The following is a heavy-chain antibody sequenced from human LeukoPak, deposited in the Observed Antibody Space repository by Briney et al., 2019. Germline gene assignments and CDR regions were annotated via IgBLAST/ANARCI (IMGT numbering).Heavy chain of an antibody. V-gene: IGHV1-18*01. J-gene: IGHJ4*02. CDR3: ARRIDKLTGDHFDY. CDR2: ISAYNGNT. CDR1: GYTFTIYR. D-gene: IGHD3-9*01. Sequence: GASVALSFTASGYTFTIYRIRWVRQAPGQGLEWMGWISAYNGNTNYAQKLQGRVTMTTDTSTSTAYMELRSLRSDDTAVYYCARRIDKLTGDHFDYRGQGTLVTVSS.